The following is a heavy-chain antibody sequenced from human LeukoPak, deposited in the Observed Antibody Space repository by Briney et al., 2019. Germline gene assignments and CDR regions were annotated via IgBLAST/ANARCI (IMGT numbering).Heavy chain of an antibody. V-gene: IGHV3-48*02. CDR1: GFTFKTYS. CDR3: ARVGVGTWASSWDN. D-gene: IGHD2-15*01. J-gene: IGHJ4*02. Sequence: GGSLRLSCAASGFTFKTYSMVWVRQAPGKGLEWVSYISSGGGVIHYADSVKGRFTTSRENAQNSLYLQMNSLRDEDTAVYYCARVGVGTWASSWDNWGQGTLVTVSS. CDR2: ISSGGGVI.